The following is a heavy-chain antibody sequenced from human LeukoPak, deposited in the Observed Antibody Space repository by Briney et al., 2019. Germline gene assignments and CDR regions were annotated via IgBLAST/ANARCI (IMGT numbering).Heavy chain of an antibody. CDR3: ATPIASTGGFDY. V-gene: IGHV3-21*01. CDR1: GVTFSSYS. Sequence: GGSLRLSCAAPGVTFSSYSMNWVRQAPGKGLEWVSSISGGSSYIYYADSVKGRFTVSRDNAKNSVYLQMDSLRAGDTAVYYCATPIASTGGFDYWGQGTLVTVSS. J-gene: IGHJ4*02. CDR2: ISGGSSYI. D-gene: IGHD6-13*01.